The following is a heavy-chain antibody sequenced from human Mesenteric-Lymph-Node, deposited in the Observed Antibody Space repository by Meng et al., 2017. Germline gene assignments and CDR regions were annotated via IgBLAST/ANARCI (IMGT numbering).Heavy chain of an antibody. CDR3: ARTFSSGWSLFQH. CDR1: GGSISSSHW. D-gene: IGHD6-19*01. CDR2: IYHSGSS. J-gene: IGHJ1*01. Sequence: QVQVQESGPGLVKPAGTLSLTCAVSGGSISSSHWWSWVRQPPGKGLEWIGEIYHSGSSNYNPSLKSRVTISADKSKNHFSLKLSSVTAADTAVYYCARTFSSGWSLFQHWGQGTLVTVSS. V-gene: IGHV4-4*02.